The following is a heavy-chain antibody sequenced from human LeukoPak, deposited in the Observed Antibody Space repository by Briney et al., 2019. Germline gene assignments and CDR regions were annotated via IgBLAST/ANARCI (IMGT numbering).Heavy chain of an antibody. D-gene: IGHD3-10*01. Sequence: PGGSLRLSCAASGFTFSSYSMNWVRQAPGKGLEWVSSISSSSSYIYYADSVKGRFTISRDNAKNSLYLQMNSLRAEDTAVYYCARGGVSGSYYFDYWGQGTLVTVSS. J-gene: IGHJ4*02. V-gene: IGHV3-21*01. CDR3: ARGGVSGSYYFDY. CDR2: ISSSSSYI. CDR1: GFTFSSYS.